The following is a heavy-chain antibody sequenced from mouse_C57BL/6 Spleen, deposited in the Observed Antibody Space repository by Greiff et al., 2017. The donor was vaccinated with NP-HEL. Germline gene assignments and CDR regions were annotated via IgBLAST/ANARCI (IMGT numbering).Heavy chain of an antibody. D-gene: IGHD2-4*01. Sequence: QVQLQQPGAELVKPGASVKMSCKASGYTFTSYWITWVKQRPGQGLEWIGDIYPGSGSTNYNEKFKSKATLTVDTSSSTAYMQLSSLTSEDSAVYYCAGDYYDYGGFAYWGQGTLVTVSA. CDR1: GYTFTSYW. CDR2: IYPGSGST. CDR3: AGDYYDYGGFAY. J-gene: IGHJ3*01. V-gene: IGHV1-55*01.